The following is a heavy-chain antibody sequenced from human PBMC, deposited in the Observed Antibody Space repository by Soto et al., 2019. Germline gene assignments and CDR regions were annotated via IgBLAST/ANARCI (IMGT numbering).Heavy chain of an antibody. CDR1: GGTFSSYT. CDR3: AREREGGYSYGYWFDP. D-gene: IGHD5-18*01. CDR2: IIPVLGIA. Sequence: ASVKVSCKASGGTFSSYTISWVRQAPGQGLEWMGRIIPVLGIANYAQKFQGRVTITADKSTSTAYMELSSLRSEDTAVYYCAREREGGYSYGYWFDPWGQGTLVTVSS. V-gene: IGHV1-69*04. J-gene: IGHJ5*02.